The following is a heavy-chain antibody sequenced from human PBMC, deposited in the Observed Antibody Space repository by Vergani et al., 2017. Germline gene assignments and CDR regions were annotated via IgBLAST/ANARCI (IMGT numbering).Heavy chain of an antibody. V-gene: IGHV3-30-3*01. J-gene: IGHJ6*03. CDR1: GINFNNYV. CDR2: ISADGIHK. Sequence: QVLLVESGGGVVQPGRSLRLSCAASGINFNNYVMHWGRQGPGKGLEWVAVISADGIHKYYADSVKGRFTISRDNSKNTVFLHMNNVRSEDTAVYYCASPNPDSSGRKTYSYFYYMDVWGEGTRVTVSS. D-gene: IGHD3-22*01. CDR3: ASPNPDSSGRKTYSYFYYMDV.